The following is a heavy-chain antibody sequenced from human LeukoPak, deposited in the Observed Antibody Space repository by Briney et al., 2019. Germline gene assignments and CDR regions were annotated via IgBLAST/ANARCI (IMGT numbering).Heavy chain of an antibody. CDR1: GGSISSSSYY. Sequence: SETLSLTCTVSGGSISSSSYYWGWIRQPPGKGLEWIGSIYYSGSTYYNPSLKSRVTISVDTSKNQFSLELSSVTAADTAVYYCARQYYYDSSGPFDYWGQGTLVTVSS. D-gene: IGHD3-22*01. CDR3: ARQYYYDSSGPFDY. J-gene: IGHJ4*02. CDR2: IYYSGST. V-gene: IGHV4-39*01.